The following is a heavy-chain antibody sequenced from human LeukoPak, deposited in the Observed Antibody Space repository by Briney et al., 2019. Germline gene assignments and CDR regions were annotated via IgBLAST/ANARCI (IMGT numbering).Heavy chain of an antibody. CDR1: GVTFDDYA. CDR2: INWNSGTT. Sequence: GGSLRLSCAASGVTFDDYAMRWVRQAPGKGLEWVSGINWNSGTTAYADSVKGRFSIPRDNAKNSLYLQMNSLRPEDTALYYCAKDSGSYYGSGSYYFYWGQGTLVTVSS. D-gene: IGHD3-10*01. CDR3: AKDSGSYYGSGSYYFY. V-gene: IGHV3-9*01. J-gene: IGHJ4*01.